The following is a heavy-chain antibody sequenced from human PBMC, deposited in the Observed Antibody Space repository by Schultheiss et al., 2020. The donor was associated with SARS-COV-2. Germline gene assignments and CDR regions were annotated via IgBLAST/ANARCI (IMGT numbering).Heavy chain of an antibody. CDR2: ISGSGGST. D-gene: IGHD2-2*01. CDR1: GFTFSSYA. Sequence: GGSLRLSCAVSGFTFSSYAMSWVRQAPGKGLEWVSAISGSGGSTYYADSVKGRFTISRDNAKNSLYLQMNSLRAEDTAVYYCATAAIVVPAAMGAFDIWGQGTMVTVSS. CDR3: ATAAIVVPAAMGAFDI. V-gene: IGHV3-23*01. J-gene: IGHJ3*02.